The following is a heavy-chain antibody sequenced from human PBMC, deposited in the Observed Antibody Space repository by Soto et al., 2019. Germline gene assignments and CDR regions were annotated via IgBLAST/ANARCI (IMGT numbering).Heavy chain of an antibody. CDR2: IYYNGDT. CDR1: GGSISSGDHF. V-gene: IGHV4-30-4*01. CDR3: ARGFWSGLTYYFDY. J-gene: IGHJ4*01. D-gene: IGHD3-3*01. Sequence: QVQLQESGPGLVKPSQTLSLTCNVSGGSISSGDHFWSWIRQPPGKGLEWIGYIYYNGDTYYNPSLKSRVTISADTSKNQFSLRLSSVTAADTAIYHCARGFWSGLTYYFDYWGHGTLVTASS.